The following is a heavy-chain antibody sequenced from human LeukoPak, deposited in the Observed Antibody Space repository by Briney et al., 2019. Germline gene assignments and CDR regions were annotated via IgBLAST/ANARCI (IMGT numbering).Heavy chain of an antibody. CDR3: ARDLGGSYPDAFDI. CDR1: GGTFSSYA. CDR2: IIPIFGTA. J-gene: IGHJ3*02. D-gene: IGHD1-26*01. V-gene: IGHV1-69*06. Sequence: GSSVKVSCNASGGTFSSYAISWVRQAPGQGLEWMGGIIPIFGTANYAQKFQGRVTITADKSTSTAYMELSSLRSEDTAVYYCARDLGGSYPDAFDIWGQGTMVTVSS.